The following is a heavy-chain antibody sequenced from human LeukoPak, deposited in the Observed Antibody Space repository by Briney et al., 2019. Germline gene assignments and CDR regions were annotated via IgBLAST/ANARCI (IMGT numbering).Heavy chain of an antibody. D-gene: IGHD4-11*01. CDR2: IYCGGST. Sequence: SETLSLTCTVSGGSVISGSYYWSWIRQPPGKGLEWIGYIYCGGSTNYNPSLKSRVTMSVDTSKNQFSLKLSSVTAADTAVYYCARDTEAVTFDYWGQGTLVTVSS. CDR3: ARDTEAVTFDY. V-gene: IGHV4-61*01. CDR1: GGSVISGSYY. J-gene: IGHJ4*02.